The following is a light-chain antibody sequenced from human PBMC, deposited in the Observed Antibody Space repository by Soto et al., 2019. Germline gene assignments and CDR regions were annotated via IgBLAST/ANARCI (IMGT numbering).Light chain of an antibody. J-gene: IGLJ1*01. CDR2: DVS. CDR3: SSYTISSTYV. CDR1: SSDVGSYTY. Sequence: QSALTQPASVSGSPGQSIAISCTGTSSDVGSYTYVSWYQQYPGKAPKLMIFDVSNRPSGVSDRFSGSKSGNTASLTISGLQADDEADYYCSSYTISSTYVFGTGTQLTVL. V-gene: IGLV2-14*01.